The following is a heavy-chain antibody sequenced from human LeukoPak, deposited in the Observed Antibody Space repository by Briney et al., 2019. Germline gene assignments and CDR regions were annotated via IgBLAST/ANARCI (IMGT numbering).Heavy chain of an antibody. CDR1: GLTFSSYS. CDR3: ARGEDDAFDI. V-gene: IGHV3-21*01. Sequence: PGRSLRLSCAASGLTFSSYSMNWVRQAPGKWLEWVSSIISSSSSIYNADSVKGRFTITRDNAKNSLYLQMNSLRAEDTAVYCCARGEDDAFDIWGQGTMVTVSS. CDR2: IISSSSSI. J-gene: IGHJ3*02.